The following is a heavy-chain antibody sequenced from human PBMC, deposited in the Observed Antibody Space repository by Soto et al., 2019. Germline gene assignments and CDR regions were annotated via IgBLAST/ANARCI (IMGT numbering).Heavy chain of an antibody. D-gene: IGHD6-19*01. Sequence: NPSETLSLTCAVSGGSISSSNWWSWFRQPPGLGLDWIGEIYHSGSTNYNPSLKSRVTISVDESKNQFFLKLSSVTAADTAVYYFSRVQQTVASIVRPIDYWGQGTLVTVSS. J-gene: IGHJ4*02. CDR3: SRVQQTVASIVRPIDY. V-gene: IGHV4-4*02. CDR1: GGSISSSNW. CDR2: IYHSGST.